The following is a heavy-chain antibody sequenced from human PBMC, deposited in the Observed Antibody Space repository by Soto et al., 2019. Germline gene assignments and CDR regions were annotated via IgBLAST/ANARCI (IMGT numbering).Heavy chain of an antibody. CDR1: GFTFSSYG. V-gene: IGHV3-33*01. CDR3: ARGSYGGWYPDY. J-gene: IGHJ4*02. CDR2: IWYDGSNK. D-gene: IGHD6-19*01. Sequence: QVQLVESGGGVVQPGRSLRLSCAASGFTFSSYGMHWVRQAPGKGLEWVAVIWYDGSNKYYADSVKGRFTISRDNSKNTLYLQMNSLRAEDTAVYYCARGSYGGWYPDYWGQGTLVTDSS.